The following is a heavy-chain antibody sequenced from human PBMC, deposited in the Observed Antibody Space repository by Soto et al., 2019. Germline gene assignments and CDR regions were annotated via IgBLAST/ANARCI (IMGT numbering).Heavy chain of an antibody. CDR1: GGSISSYF. V-gene: IGHV4-59*01. J-gene: IGHJ3*02. CDR2: MYFNEST. CDR3: ARDRKEAFDI. Sequence: SETLSLTCSVSGGSISSYFLHWIRQAPGKGLEWIGYMYFNESTNYNPSLKSRVAISLDTSKSLFSLKLNSVTAADTAMYYCARDRKEAFDIWGQGTLVTVSS.